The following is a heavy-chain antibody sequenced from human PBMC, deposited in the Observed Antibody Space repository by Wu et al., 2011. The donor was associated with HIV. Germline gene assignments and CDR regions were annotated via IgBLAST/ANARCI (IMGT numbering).Heavy chain of an antibody. CDR2: INPSGDDT. CDR1: GYTFTSYG. Sequence: QVQLVQSGAEVKKPGASVKVSCKASGYTFTSYGITWVRQAPGQGLEWMGIINPSGDDTHYAQNFQGRVAMTRDTSRSTVYMELSSLRSEDTAVYYCASERGGGLVDYWGQGTLITVSS. V-gene: IGHV1-46*01. D-gene: IGHD3-16*01. CDR3: ASERGGGLVDY. J-gene: IGHJ4*02.